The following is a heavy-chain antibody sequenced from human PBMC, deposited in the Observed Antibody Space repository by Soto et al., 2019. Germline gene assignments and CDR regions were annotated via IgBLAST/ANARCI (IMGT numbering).Heavy chain of an antibody. CDR1: GGNCINYV. CDR3: ARVFGGI. J-gene: IGHJ4*02. Sequence: GGFLRLSCAASGGNCINYVISWVRQAPGKGLEWVSSISGSGDNTYYADSVKGRFTISRDNSKNTAYLQWSSLKASDTAIYYCARVFGGIWGQGTLVTVSS. V-gene: IGHV3-23*01. D-gene: IGHD3-10*01. CDR2: ISGSGDNT.